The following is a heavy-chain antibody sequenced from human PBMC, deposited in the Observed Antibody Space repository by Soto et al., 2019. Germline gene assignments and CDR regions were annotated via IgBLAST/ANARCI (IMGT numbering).Heavy chain of an antibody. J-gene: IGHJ4*02. CDR1: GYAFTGYY. CDR2: INPNTGGA. Sequence: ASVKVSCKASGYAFTGYYIHWVRQAPGQGLECMGWINPNTGGAEYVQKFQGRVSMTRDTSINTAYLQLNSLRSDDAAVYYCARLHSGASDYWGQGTLVTVSS. CDR3: ARLHSGASDY. D-gene: IGHD6-6*01. V-gene: IGHV1-2*02.